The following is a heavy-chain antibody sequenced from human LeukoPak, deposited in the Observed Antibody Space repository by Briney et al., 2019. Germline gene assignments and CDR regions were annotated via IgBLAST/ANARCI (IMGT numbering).Heavy chain of an antibody. J-gene: IGHJ1*01. D-gene: IGHD5-12*01. CDR3: TKISPLRIEYFHH. V-gene: IGHV3-30*18. Sequence: GGSLRLSCVASGFTFSSYGMHWVRQAPGKGLEWVAVISHDDSNKYYADSVKGRFSISRDNSKNTQYLQMNSLRAEDTAIYYCTKISPLRIEYFHHWGQGTLVTVSS. CDR2: ISHDDSNK. CDR1: GFTFSSYG.